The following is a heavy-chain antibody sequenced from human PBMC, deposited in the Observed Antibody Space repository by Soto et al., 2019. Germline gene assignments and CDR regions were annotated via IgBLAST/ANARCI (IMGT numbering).Heavy chain of an antibody. CDR2: FDPEDGET. D-gene: IGHD1-26*01. CDR1: GYTLTELS. Sequence: GASVKVSCKVSGYTLTELSMHWVRQAPGKGLEWMGGFDPEDGETIYAQKFQGRVTMTEDTSTDTAYMELSSLRSEDTAVYYCATAGSEWELPTSLYYYYGMDVWGQGTAVTVSS. V-gene: IGHV1-24*01. J-gene: IGHJ6*02. CDR3: ATAGSEWELPTSLYYYYGMDV.